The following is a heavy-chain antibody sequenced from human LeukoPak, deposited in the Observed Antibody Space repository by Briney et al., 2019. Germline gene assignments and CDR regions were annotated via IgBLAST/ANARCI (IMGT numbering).Heavy chain of an antibody. D-gene: IGHD2-21*01. CDR1: GFTFRDYW. Sequence: PGGSLRLSCAASGFTFRDYWMSWVRQAPGKGLEWVADIKQDGSEKYYLDSVKGRFTISRDNAKNSLYLQMNSLRAEDTAVYYCARDGDGLTFPTDSWGQGTLVTVSS. CDR3: ARDGDGLTFPTDS. CDR2: IKQDGSEK. V-gene: IGHV3-7*01. J-gene: IGHJ4*02.